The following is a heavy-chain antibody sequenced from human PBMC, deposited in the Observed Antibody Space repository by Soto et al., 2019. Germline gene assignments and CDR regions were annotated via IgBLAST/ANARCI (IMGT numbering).Heavy chain of an antibody. CDR2: ISGSGGST. J-gene: IGHJ6*02. V-gene: IGHV3-23*01. CDR3: AKALYGTYYYYGMDV. Sequence: GWSLRLSCAASGFTFSSYAMSWVRQAPGKGLEWVSAISGSGGSTYYADSVKGRFTISRDNSKNTLYLQMNSLRAEDTAVYYCAKALYGTYYYYGMDVWGQGTTVTASS. CDR1: GFTFSSYA. D-gene: IGHD1-1*01.